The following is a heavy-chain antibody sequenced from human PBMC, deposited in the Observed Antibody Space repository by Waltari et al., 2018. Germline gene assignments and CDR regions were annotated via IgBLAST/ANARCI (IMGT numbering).Heavy chain of an antibody. D-gene: IGHD2-21*01. CDR2: IIPIFGTA. Sequence: QVQLVQSGAEVKKPGSSVKVSCKASGGTFSSYAISWVRQAPGQGLEWMGGIIPIFGTANYAQKFQGRVTITTDESTSTAYMELSSLRSEDTAVYYCARERVVIPRSYYYGMDVWGQGTTVTVSS. J-gene: IGHJ6*02. CDR1: GGTFSSYA. V-gene: IGHV1-69*05. CDR3: ARERVVIPRSYYYGMDV.